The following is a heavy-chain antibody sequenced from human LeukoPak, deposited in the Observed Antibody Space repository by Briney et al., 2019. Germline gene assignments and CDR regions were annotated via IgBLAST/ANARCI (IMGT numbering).Heavy chain of an antibody. V-gene: IGHV1-69*13. CDR2: IIPIFGTA. Sequence: GASVKVSCKASGGTFSSYAISWVRQAPGQGLEWMGGIIPIFGTANYAQKFQGRVTITADESTSTAYMELSSLRSEGTAVYYCARDSRHEGFDPWGQGTLVAVSS. CDR1: GGTFSSYA. CDR3: ARDSRHEGFDP. J-gene: IGHJ5*02.